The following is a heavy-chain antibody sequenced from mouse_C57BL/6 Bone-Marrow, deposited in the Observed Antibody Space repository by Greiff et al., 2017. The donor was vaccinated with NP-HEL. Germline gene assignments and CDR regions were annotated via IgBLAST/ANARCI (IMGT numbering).Heavy chain of an antibody. J-gene: IGHJ2*01. Sequence: QVQLQQSGAELVRPGTSVKVSCKASGYAFTNYLIEWVKQRPGQGLEWIGVINPGSGGTNYNEKFKGKATLTADKSSSTAYMQLSSLTSEDSAVDFCARSGMIWDPSLDYRGRGTTLTVSS. CDR3: ARSGMIWDPSLDY. CDR1: GYAFTNYL. D-gene: IGHD4-1*01. V-gene: IGHV1-54*01. CDR2: INPGSGGT.